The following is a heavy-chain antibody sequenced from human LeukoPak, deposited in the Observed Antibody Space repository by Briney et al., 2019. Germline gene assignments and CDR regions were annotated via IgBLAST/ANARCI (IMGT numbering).Heavy chain of an antibody. J-gene: IGHJ5*02. CDR2: INHSGST. V-gene: IGHV4-34*01. CDR1: GGSFSGYY. Sequence: SETLSLTCAVYGGSFSGYYWSWIRQPPGKGLEWIGEINHSGSTNYNPSLKSRVTISVDTSKNQFSLKLSSVTAADTAVYYCAGGRKYVYVFPNWFDPWGQGTLVTVSS. CDR3: AGGRKYVYVFPNWFDP. D-gene: IGHD2/OR15-2a*01.